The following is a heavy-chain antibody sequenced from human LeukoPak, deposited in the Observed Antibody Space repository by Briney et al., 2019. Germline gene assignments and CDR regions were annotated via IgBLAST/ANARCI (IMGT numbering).Heavy chain of an antibody. D-gene: IGHD3-22*01. CDR3: ARVLHNYYDSGAYFDY. V-gene: IGHV4-30-4*07. Sequence: SETLSLTCAVCGGSISSGGYSWSWIWQPPGKGLEWVRYIYTSGISYNNPSLKSRLTISVDTSKNRFSLRLSSVTAADTAVYYCARVLHNYYDSGAYFDYWGQGTLVTVSS. CDR1: GGSISSGGYS. CDR2: IYTSGIS. J-gene: IGHJ4*02.